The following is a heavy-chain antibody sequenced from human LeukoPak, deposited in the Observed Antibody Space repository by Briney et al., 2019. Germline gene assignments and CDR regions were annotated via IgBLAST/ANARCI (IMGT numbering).Heavy chain of an antibody. CDR3: AREWHCSSTSCYTLWFDP. V-gene: IGHV4-61*02. CDR1: GGSISSGSYY. CDR2: IYTSGST. J-gene: IGHJ5*02. Sequence: PSQTLSLTCTVSGGSISSGSYYWSWIRQPAGKGLEWIGRIYTSGSTNYNPSLKSRATISVDTSKNQFSLKLSSVTAADTAVYYCAREWHCSSTSCYTLWFDPWGQGTLVTVSS. D-gene: IGHD2-2*02.